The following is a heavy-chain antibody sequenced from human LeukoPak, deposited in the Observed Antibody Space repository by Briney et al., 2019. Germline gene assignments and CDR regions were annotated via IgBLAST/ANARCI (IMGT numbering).Heavy chain of an antibody. CDR3: ATRGSSGWYYFDY. Sequence: ASVKVSCKASGYTFTDYYMHWVRQAPGQGLEWMGWINPDTGDTNYAQRFQGRVTMTRDTSISTAYMELSRLRSDDTAVYYCATRGSSGWYYFDYWGQGTLVTVSS. CDR1: GYTFTDYY. V-gene: IGHV1-2*02. D-gene: IGHD6-19*01. CDR2: INPDTGDT. J-gene: IGHJ4*02.